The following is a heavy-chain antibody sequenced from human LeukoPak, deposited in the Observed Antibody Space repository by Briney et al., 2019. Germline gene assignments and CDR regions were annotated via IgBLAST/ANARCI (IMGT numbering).Heavy chain of an antibody. Sequence: ASVKVSCKASGYTFTGYYMHWVRQAPGQGLEWMGWINPNSGGTNYAQKFQGRVTMTRDTSISTAYMELRSLRSDDTAIYYCARDERAVAGGSEYYFDYWGQGTLVTVSS. V-gene: IGHV1-2*02. CDR1: GYTFTGYY. J-gene: IGHJ4*02. D-gene: IGHD6-13*01. CDR2: INPNSGGT. CDR3: ARDERAVAGGSEYYFDY.